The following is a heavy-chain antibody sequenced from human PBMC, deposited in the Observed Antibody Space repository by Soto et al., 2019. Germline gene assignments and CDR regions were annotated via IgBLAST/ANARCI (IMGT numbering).Heavy chain of an antibody. J-gene: IGHJ4*02. Sequence: SETLSLTCTVSGGSISSYYWSWIRQRPVKGLEWIGYIYYSGSTNYNPSLKSRVTISVDTSKNQFSLKLSSVTAADTAVYYCARTSAYYYDSSGYLDYWGQGTLVTVS. CDR1: GGSISSYY. CDR2: IYYSGST. V-gene: IGHV4-59*08. D-gene: IGHD3-22*01. CDR3: ARTSAYYYDSSGYLDY.